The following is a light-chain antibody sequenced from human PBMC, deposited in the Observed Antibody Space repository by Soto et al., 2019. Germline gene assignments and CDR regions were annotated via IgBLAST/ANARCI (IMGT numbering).Light chain of an antibody. CDR1: QSLLNSDDGNTY. CDR2: TLS. Sequence: APLSLPVTPGEPASISCRSSQSLLNSDDGNTYLDWYLQKPGQSPQLLIYTLSYRASGVPDRFSGSGSGTDFTLTISRLEPEDFAVYYCQEYGSSLRAFGQGTKVDIK. J-gene: IGKJ1*01. CDR3: QEYGSSLRA. V-gene: IGKV2-40*01.